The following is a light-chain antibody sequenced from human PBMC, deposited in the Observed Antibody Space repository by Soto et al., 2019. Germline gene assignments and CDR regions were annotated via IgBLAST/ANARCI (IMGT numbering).Light chain of an antibody. Sequence: IILTQSPGTLSLSPGEGATLSCKASQTVISTHLAWYQQKPGQAPRLLIYATSNRATGIPDRFSGSGSGRDFTLIIDRLEPEDFAVSYCQQYDSSSVTFGQGTRLDLK. CDR1: QTVISTH. V-gene: IGKV3-20*01. J-gene: IGKJ5*01. CDR3: QQYDSSSVT. CDR2: ATS.